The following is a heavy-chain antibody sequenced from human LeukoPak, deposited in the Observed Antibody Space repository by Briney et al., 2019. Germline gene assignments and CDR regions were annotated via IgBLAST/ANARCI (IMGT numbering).Heavy chain of an antibody. J-gene: IGHJ4*02. CDR1: GYTFTDYY. V-gene: IGHV1-2*02. CDR3: TRALGSDY. Sequence: GASVKVSCKASGYTFTDYYMNWVRQAPGQGLEWMGWINPNSGGTNYAQKFQGRVIMTRDTSITTAYMELSSLRSDDTAMYYCTRALGSDYWGQGTLVTVSS. CDR2: INPNSGGT. D-gene: IGHD1-26*01.